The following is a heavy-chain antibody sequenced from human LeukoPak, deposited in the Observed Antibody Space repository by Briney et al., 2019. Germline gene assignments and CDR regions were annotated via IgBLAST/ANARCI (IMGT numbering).Heavy chain of an antibody. D-gene: IGHD3-22*01. CDR3: ARLSSGLDY. CDR2: IYSDGSRT. CDR1: GFTLSSNW. J-gene: IGHJ4*02. V-gene: IGHV3-74*01. Sequence: PGGSLRLSCAGSGFTLSSNWMHWVRQAPGKGLVWVSRIYSDGSRTNYADSVKGRFTISGDNAKNTQYLQMNSLRAEDTAVYYCARLSSGLDYWGQGTLVTVSS.